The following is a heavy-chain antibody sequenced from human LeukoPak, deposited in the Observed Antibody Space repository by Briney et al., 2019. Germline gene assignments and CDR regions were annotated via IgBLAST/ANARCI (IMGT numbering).Heavy chain of an antibody. CDR3: ARKDIVVVPAAIDSYYYYGMDV. CDR2: IIPIFGTA. V-gene: IGHV1-69*13. J-gene: IGHJ6*02. D-gene: IGHD2-2*01. Sequence: SVTVSCTASGGTFSSYAISWVRQAPGQGLEWMGGIIPIFGTANYAQKFQGRVTITADESTSTAYMELSSLRSEDTAVYYCARKDIVVVPAAIDSYYYYGMDVWGQGTTVTVSS. CDR1: GGTFSSYA.